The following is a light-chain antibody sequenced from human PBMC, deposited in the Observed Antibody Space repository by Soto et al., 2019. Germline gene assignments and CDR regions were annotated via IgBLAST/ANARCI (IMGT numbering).Light chain of an antibody. J-gene: IGKJ4*01. CDR1: QGISNY. Sequence: DIQMTQSPSSLSASVGDRVTITCRASQGISNYLAWYQQKSGEVPKILIYASSTVRSGVPSRFSGSGSGTDFTLTISSLQPEDAATYYCHRYDAAPLAFGRGTKVEI. CDR3: HRYDAAPLA. V-gene: IGKV1-27*01. CDR2: ASS.